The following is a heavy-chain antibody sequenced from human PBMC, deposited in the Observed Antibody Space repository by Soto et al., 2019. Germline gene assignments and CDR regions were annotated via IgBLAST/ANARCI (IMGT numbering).Heavy chain of an antibody. D-gene: IGHD6-6*01. CDR3: AKDHAREQFVRGENWFDS. J-gene: IGHJ5*01. Sequence: EMQLLESGGGLVQPGASLRLSCSASGFTFSNYAMSWARQAPGKGLEWVSTISGSGVRTYYADSVKGRFTISRDNYKNTLDLQMNSLRAEDTAIYYCAKDHAREQFVRGENWFDSWGQGTLVTVSS. V-gene: IGHV3-23*01. CDR1: GFTFSNYA. CDR2: ISGSGVRT.